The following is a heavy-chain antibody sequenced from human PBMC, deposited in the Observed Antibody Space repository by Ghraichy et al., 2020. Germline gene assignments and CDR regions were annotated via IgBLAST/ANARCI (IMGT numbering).Heavy chain of an antibody. CDR3: ANGRFLAGHYYSMDV. Sequence: GGSLRLSCAAAGFTFNNYAMTWVRQAPGKGLEWVSCISVSGDRTFYADSVKGRFTISRDNSKKMVNLQMNSLRVDDTAVYYCANGRFLAGHYYSMDVWGQGTMVTVSS. J-gene: IGHJ6*02. V-gene: IGHV3-23*01. CDR2: ISVSGDRT. CDR1: GFTFNNYA. D-gene: IGHD3-3*01.